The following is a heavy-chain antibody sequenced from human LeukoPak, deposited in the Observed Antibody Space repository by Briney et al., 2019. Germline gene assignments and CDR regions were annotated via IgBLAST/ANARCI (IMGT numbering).Heavy chain of an antibody. CDR1: GGSISSYY. Sequence: SETLSLTCTVSGGSISSYYWSWIRQPPGKGLEWIGYIYYSRSTNYNPSLKSRVTISVDTSKNQFSLKLSSVTAADTAVYYCARTYDPYYYYYMDVWGKGTTVTVSS. D-gene: IGHD3-3*01. CDR3: ARTYDPYYYYYMDV. J-gene: IGHJ6*03. V-gene: IGHV4-59*01. CDR2: IYYSRST.